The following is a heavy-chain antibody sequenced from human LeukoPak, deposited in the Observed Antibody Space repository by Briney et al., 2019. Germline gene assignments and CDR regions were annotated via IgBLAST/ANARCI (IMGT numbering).Heavy chain of an antibody. CDR1: GFTFSNYR. V-gene: IGHV3-7*01. J-gene: IGHJ4*02. CDR2: IKQDGSTK. D-gene: IGHD6-6*01. Sequence: GGSLRLSCAASGFTFSNYRMTWVRQAPGKGLEWVSNIKQDGSTKYYVDSVKGRFTISRDNAKNSVCLQVNSLTAEDTALYYCARIGYSSSALDYWGQGTLVTVSS. CDR3: ARIGYSSSALDY.